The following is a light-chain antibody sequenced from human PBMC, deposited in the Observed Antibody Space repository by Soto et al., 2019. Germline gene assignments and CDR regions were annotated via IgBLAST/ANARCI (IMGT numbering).Light chain of an antibody. Sequence: QSVLTQPASVSGSPGQTITISCTGTSSDVGGHTSVSWYRQGPGKAPKLMIYDVSNRPYGVSDRLSGSKSGNTASLTISGLQIEEEADYYCSSFTSSVTYVFGTGTKVTVL. V-gene: IGLV2-14*01. CDR2: DVS. CDR3: SSFTSSVTYV. J-gene: IGLJ1*01. CDR1: SSDVGGHTS.